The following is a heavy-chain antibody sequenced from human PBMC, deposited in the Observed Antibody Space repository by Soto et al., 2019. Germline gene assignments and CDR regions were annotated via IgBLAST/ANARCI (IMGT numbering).Heavy chain of an antibody. CDR1: GDSVSSNSAT. J-gene: IGHJ6*02. CDR2: TYYRSKWYN. Sequence: SPTRSLTCAISGDSVSSNSATLNLIMQSPSRGLEWLGRTYYRSKWYNDYAVSVRSRITISPDTSKNQFSLQLNSVTPEDAAVYYCARDHRGAKYGLDVWGQGTTVTVSS. V-gene: IGHV6-1*01. D-gene: IGHD1-26*01. CDR3: ARDHRGAKYGLDV.